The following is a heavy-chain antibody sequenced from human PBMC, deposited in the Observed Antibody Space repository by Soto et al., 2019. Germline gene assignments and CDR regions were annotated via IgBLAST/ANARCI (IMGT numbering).Heavy chain of an antibody. CDR1: VFSFTSSA. D-gene: IGHD3-22*01. CDR3: AAGSPYTMIGHY. CDR2: IVVGSGNT. Sequence: GXSVKVSCQASVFSFTSSAVQWVRQARGQRLEWIGWIVVGSGNTNYAQKFQERVTITRDMSTSTAYMELSSLRSEDTAVYYCAAGSPYTMIGHYWGQGALVTVSS. J-gene: IGHJ4*02. V-gene: IGHV1-58*01.